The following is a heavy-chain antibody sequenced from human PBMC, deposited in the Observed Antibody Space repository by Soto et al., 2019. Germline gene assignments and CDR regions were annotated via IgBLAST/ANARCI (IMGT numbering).Heavy chain of an antibody. CDR1: GFTFSSYW. Sequence: GGSLRLSCAASGFTFSSYWMSWVRQAPGKGLEWVANIKQDGSEKYYVDSVKGRFTISRDNAKNSLYLQMNSLRAEDTAVYYCARGLGSSSWLAGEEGYGMDVWGQGTTVTVSS. CDR2: IKQDGSEK. V-gene: IGHV3-7*05. D-gene: IGHD6-13*01. CDR3: ARGLGSSSWLAGEEGYGMDV. J-gene: IGHJ6*02.